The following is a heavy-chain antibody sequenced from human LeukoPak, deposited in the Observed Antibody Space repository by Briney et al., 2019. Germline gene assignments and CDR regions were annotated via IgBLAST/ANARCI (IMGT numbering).Heavy chain of an antibody. CDR2: ISGSGGST. V-gene: IGHV3-23*01. D-gene: IGHD1-7*01. J-gene: IGHJ3*02. Sequence: TGGSLRLSCAASGFTFSSYAMSWVRQAPGKGLEWVSVISGSGGSTYYADSVKGRFTISRDNSKNTLYLQMNSLRAEDTAVYYCAKAPYNWNYGAFDIWGQGTMVTVSS. CDR1: GFTFSSYA. CDR3: AKAPYNWNYGAFDI.